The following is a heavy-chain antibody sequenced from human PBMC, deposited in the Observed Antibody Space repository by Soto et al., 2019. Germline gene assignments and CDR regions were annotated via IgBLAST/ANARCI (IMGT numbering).Heavy chain of an antibody. CDR1: GFTVSSNY. CDR2: IYSGGST. V-gene: IGHV3-53*04. D-gene: IGHD3-22*01. J-gene: IGHJ3*02. CDR3: ASTTRKDEPDSSGEGAFDI. Sequence: EVQLVESGGGLVQPGGSLRLSCAASGFTVSSNYMSWVRQAPGKGLEWVSVIYSGGSTYYADSVKGRFTISRHNSKNTLYLQMNRLNAEDTAVYYCASTTRKDEPDSSGEGAFDIWGQGPMVTVSS.